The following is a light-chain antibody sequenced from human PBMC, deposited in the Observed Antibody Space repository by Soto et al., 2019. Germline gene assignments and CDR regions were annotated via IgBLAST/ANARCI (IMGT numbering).Light chain of an antibody. V-gene: IGKV3-11*01. J-gene: IGKJ5*01. CDR3: QQRSNWPPT. CDR2: DAS. CDR1: QSVSSY. Sequence: ENVLTQSPATLSLSPGERATLSCRASQSVSSYLAWYQQKPGQAPRLLIYDASNRATGIPARFSGSGSGTDFTLTISSLEPEDFAVYYCQQRSNWPPTFGQGTRLEI.